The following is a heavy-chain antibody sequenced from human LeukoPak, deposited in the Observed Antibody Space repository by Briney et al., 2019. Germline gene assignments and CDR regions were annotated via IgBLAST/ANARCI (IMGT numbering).Heavy chain of an antibody. Sequence: GGSLRLSCVASEFTFSDYAMNWVRQAAGKGLEWVSVVRDSGGTTHYADSVKGRFAISRDNSRNTLYLQMNSLRAGDTAVYYCARGSRESFDYWGQGTLVTVSS. CDR1: EFTFSDYA. CDR2: VRDSGGTT. J-gene: IGHJ4*02. V-gene: IGHV3-23*01. D-gene: IGHD2-2*01. CDR3: ARGSRESFDY.